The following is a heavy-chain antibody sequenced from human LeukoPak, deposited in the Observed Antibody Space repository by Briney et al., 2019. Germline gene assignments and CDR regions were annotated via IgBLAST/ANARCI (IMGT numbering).Heavy chain of an antibody. CDR3: DIEAYYHDPTGRFDL. CDR2: IYPSERT. D-gene: IGHD3-22*01. Sequence: GGSLKLSCAASGFTVRRNYMSWVRQAPGKGLEWVSVIYPSERTCYAEYVQRRFTVFRDDSANAIYLQMDSLRAEDTAVYYSDIEAYYHDPTGRFDLWGQGTLVTVCS. V-gene: IGHV3-53*01. CDR1: GFTVRRNY. J-gene: IGHJ4*02.